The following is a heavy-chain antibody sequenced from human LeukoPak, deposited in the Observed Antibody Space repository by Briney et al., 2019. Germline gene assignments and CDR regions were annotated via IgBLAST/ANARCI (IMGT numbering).Heavy chain of an antibody. Sequence: GRSLRLSCAASGFTFSSYGMNWVRQAPGKGLEWVSFISSTGATIYYADSVKGRFTISRDNAKNSLYLQLNSLRAEDTAVYYCAREGLYGSGSYFPDAFDIWGQGTMVTVSS. CDR2: ISSTGATI. CDR3: AREGLYGSGSYFPDAFDI. D-gene: IGHD3-10*01. V-gene: IGHV3-48*04. J-gene: IGHJ3*02. CDR1: GFTFSSYG.